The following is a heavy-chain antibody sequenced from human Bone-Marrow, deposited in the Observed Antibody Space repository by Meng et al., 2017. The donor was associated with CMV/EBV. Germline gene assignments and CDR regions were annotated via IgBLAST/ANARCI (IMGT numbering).Heavy chain of an antibody. V-gene: IGHV4-34*01. CDR1: GGSFSGYY. J-gene: IGHJ3*02. CDR2: INHSGST. D-gene: IGHD3-10*01. Sequence: SETLSLTCAVYGGSFSGYYWSWIRQPPGKGLEWIGEINHSGSTNYNPSLKSRVTISVDTSKNQFSLKLSSVTAADTAVYYCARSPPRGMVREPRDAFDIWGQGTMVTASS. CDR3: ARSPPRGMVREPRDAFDI.